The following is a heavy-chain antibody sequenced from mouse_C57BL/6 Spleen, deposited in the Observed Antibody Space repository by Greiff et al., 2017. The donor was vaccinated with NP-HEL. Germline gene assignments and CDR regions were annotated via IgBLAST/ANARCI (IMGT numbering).Heavy chain of an antibody. CDR3: ARGGDGSSYVGYFDV. CDR2: IYPRSGNT. D-gene: IGHD1-1*01. V-gene: IGHV1-81*01. J-gene: IGHJ1*03. CDR1: GYTFTSYG. Sequence: VQLQQSGAELARPGASVKLSCKASGYTFTSYGISWVKQRTGQGLEWIGEIYPRSGNTYYNEKFKGKATLTADKSSSTAYMELRSLTSEDSAVYFCARGGDGSSYVGYFDVWGTGTTVTVSS.